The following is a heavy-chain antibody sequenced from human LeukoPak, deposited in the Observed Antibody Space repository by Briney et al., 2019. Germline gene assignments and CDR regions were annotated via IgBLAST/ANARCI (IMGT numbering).Heavy chain of an antibody. Sequence: PSETLSLTCTVSGGSINTYYWSWIRQPPGKGLEWIGYIHYTGTTNYNSSLESRVTISIDTSKNQFSLKLTSVTAADTAVYYCVGGGQWLAFDYWGQGILVTDSS. CDR2: IHYTGTT. D-gene: IGHD6-19*01. CDR3: VGGGQWLAFDY. CDR1: GGSINTYY. J-gene: IGHJ4*02. V-gene: IGHV4-59*03.